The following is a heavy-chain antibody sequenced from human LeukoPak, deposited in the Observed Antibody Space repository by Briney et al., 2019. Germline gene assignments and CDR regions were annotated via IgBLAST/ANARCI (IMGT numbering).Heavy chain of an antibody. J-gene: IGHJ4*02. V-gene: IGHV3-23*01. CDR1: GFPFSSFA. Sequence: PGGSLRLSCAASGFPFSSFAMTWVRQAPGKGLEWISSVRDSGAVTYYADSVKGQFTISRDNSRKIVYLQMNSLRAEDTAIYYCATSTLTFDYWGQGTLVTVSS. CDR3: ATSTLTFDY. CDR2: VRDSGAVT. D-gene: IGHD3-9*01.